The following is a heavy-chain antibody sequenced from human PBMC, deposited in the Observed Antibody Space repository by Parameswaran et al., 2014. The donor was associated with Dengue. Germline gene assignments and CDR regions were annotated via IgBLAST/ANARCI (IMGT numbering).Heavy chain of an antibody. J-gene: IGHJ4*02. D-gene: IGHD6-19*01. Sequence: PGKGLEWIGEINHSGSTNYNPSLKSRVTISVDTSKNQFSLKLSSVTAADTAVYYCARVYGQGNGWYCFDYWGQGTLVTVSS. CDR3: ARVYGQGNGWYCFDY. CDR2: INHSGST. V-gene: IGHV4-34*01.